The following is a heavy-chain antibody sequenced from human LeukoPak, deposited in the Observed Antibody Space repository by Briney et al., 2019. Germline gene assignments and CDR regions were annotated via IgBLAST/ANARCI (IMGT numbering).Heavy chain of an antibody. CDR1: GYTFTGYY. J-gene: IGHJ6*03. D-gene: IGHD2-2*01. Sequence: ASVKVSCKASGYTFTGYYMHWVRQAPGQGLEWMGWINPNSGGTNYAQKFQGRVTMTRDTSISTAYMELSSLRSEDTAVYYCARAERGIVVVPAAQSHKYYYYYMDVWGKGTTVTVSS. CDR3: ARAERGIVVVPAAQSHKYYYYYMDV. V-gene: IGHV1-2*02. CDR2: INPNSGGT.